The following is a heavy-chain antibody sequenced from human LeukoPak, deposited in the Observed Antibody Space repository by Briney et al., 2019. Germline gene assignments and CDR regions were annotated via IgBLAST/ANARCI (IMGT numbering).Heavy chain of an antibody. D-gene: IGHD5-12*01. V-gene: IGHV3-33*06. J-gene: IGHJ4*02. Sequence: GRSLRLTCAASGFTFSTYGMHWARQAPGKGLEWVAVIWHDGTNKYYADSVKGRFIISRDNSKNTLYLQMNSLRAEDTAVYYCAKIHSSYDLDLDYWGQGTLVTVSS. CDR2: IWHDGTNK. CDR3: AKIHSSYDLDLDY. CDR1: GFTFSTYG.